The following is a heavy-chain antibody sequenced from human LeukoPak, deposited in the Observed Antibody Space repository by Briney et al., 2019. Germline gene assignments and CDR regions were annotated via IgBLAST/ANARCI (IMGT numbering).Heavy chain of an antibody. CDR1: GFTFSSYS. J-gene: IGHJ6*03. D-gene: IGHD3-9*01. CDR3: ARDRTKIERYFDWSRYYYYYMDV. CDR2: ISSSSSYI. V-gene: IGHV3-21*01. Sequence: GGSLRLSCAASGFTFSSYSMNWVRQAPGKGLEWVSSISSSSSYIYYADSVKGRFTISRDNAKNSLYLQMNSLRAEDTAVYYCARDRTKIERYFDWSRYYYYYMDVWGKGTTVTASS.